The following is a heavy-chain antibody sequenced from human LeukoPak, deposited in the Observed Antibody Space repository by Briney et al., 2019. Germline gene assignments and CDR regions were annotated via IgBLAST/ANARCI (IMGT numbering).Heavy chain of an antibody. J-gene: IGHJ4*02. CDR1: GFTFSSYA. CDR2: ISGSGGST. CDR3: AKGRGYSGSYPEDY. Sequence: GGSLRLSCAASGFTFSSYAMSWVRQAPGKGLEWVSAISGSGGSTYYADSVKGRFTISRDNSKNTLYLLMNSLRAEDTAVYYCAKGRGYSGSYPEDYWGQGTLVTVSS. D-gene: IGHD1-26*01. V-gene: IGHV3-23*01.